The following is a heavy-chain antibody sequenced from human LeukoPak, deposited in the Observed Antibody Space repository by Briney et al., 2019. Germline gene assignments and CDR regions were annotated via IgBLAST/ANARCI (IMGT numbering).Heavy chain of an antibody. CDR2: INPNSGGT. Sequence: ASVKVSCKASGYTFTGYYMHWVRQAPGQGLEWMGWINPNSGGTNYAQKFQGRVTMTRDTSISTAYMELSRLRSDDTAVYYCASPYSSSWYSYFQRWGQGTLVTVSS. CDR1: GYTFTGYY. CDR3: ASPYSSSWYSYFQR. D-gene: IGHD6-13*01. J-gene: IGHJ1*01. V-gene: IGHV1-2*02.